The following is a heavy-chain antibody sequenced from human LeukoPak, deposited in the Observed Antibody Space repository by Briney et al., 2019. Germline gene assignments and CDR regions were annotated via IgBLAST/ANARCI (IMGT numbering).Heavy chain of an antibody. CDR2: IYYSGST. V-gene: IGHV4-39*07. Sequence: PSETLSLTCAVSGGSISSSSYYWGWIRQPPGKGLEWIGSIYYSGSTNYNPSLKSRVTISVDTSKNQFSLKLSSVTAADTAVYYCARLRLYGSGSRYYYYMDVWGKGTTVTISS. CDR3: ARLRLYGSGSRYYYYMDV. D-gene: IGHD3-10*01. CDR1: GGSISSSSYY. J-gene: IGHJ6*03.